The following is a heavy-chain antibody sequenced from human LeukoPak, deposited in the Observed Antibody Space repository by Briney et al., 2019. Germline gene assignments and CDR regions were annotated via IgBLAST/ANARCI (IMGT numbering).Heavy chain of an antibody. CDR2: IIPIFGTA. V-gene: IGHV1-69*13. Sequence: SVKVSCKASGGTFSSYASSWVRQAPGQGLEWMGGIIPIFGTANYAQNFQGRVTITADESTSTAYMELSRLRSEDTAVYYCAVCSGYSEEYYFDYWGQGTLVTVSS. CDR1: GGTFSSYA. CDR3: AVCSGYSEEYYFDY. J-gene: IGHJ4*02. D-gene: IGHD3-22*01.